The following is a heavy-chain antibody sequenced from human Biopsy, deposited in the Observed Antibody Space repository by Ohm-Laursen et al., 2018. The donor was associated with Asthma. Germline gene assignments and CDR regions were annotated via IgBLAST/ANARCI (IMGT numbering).Heavy chain of an antibody. D-gene: IGHD5-12*01. J-gene: IGHJ4*01. CDR3: TRAGSTFVADY. Sequence: ASVKVSCKTSGYTFIGYHIHWVRQAPGQGLEWMGWINTNSGTPTYVQGFSGRFVFSLDPSVTTAYLQIDSLRSEDTGVYYCTRAGSTFVADYWGQGTLVTVSS. V-gene: IGHV7-4-1*01. CDR1: GYTFIGYH. CDR2: INTNSGTP.